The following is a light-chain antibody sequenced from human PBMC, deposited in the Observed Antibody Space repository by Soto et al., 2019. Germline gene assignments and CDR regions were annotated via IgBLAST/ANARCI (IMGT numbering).Light chain of an antibody. J-gene: IGLJ3*02. V-gene: IGLV2-14*01. CDR3: SSYTSSSTLV. CDR1: SSDVGGYNY. CDR2: EVS. Sequence: QSVLTQPASVSGSPGQSITISCTGTSSDVGGYNYVSWYQQHPGKAPKLMIYEVSNRPSGVSTRFSGSKSGNTASLTISGLQAEDEADYYCSSYTSSSTLVFGGGTKLTVL.